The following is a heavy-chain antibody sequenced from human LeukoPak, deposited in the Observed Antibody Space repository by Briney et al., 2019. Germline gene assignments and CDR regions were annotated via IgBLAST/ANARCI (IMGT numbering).Heavy chain of an antibody. CDR2: ISSSSSYI. D-gene: IGHD3-3*01. Sequence: GGSLRLSCAASGFTFSSYSMNWVRQAPGKWLEWVSSISSSSSYIYYADSVKGRFTISRDNAKNSLYLQMNSLRAEDTAVYYCARAITIFGVATGSWGQGTLVTVSS. V-gene: IGHV3-21*01. J-gene: IGHJ4*02. CDR1: GFTFSSYS. CDR3: ARAITIFGVATGS.